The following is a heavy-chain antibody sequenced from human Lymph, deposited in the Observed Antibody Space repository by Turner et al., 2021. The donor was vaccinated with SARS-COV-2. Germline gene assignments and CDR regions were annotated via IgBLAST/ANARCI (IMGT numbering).Heavy chain of an antibody. Sequence: VQLVESGGGVVQPGRSLRLSCAASGFTFSSYGIHWVRQAPGKGLEWVAVIWYDASNKYYADSVKGRFTISRDNSKNTVYLQMNSLRAEDTAVYYCARDGAVGATTGLDYWGQGSLVTVSS. CDR3: ARDGAVGATTGLDY. J-gene: IGHJ4*02. CDR1: GFTFSSYG. V-gene: IGHV3-33*01. D-gene: IGHD1-26*01. CDR2: IWYDASNK.